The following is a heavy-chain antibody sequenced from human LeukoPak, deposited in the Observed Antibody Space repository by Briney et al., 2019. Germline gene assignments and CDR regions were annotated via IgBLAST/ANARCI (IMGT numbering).Heavy chain of an antibody. CDR2: ISSSSSYI. J-gene: IGHJ4*02. Sequence: GGSLRLSCAASGFTFSSYWMSWVRQAPGKGLEWVSSISSSSSYIYYADSVKGRFTISRDNAKNSLYLQMNSLRAEDTAVYYCARGSRVWGSLYGYWGQGTLVTVSS. CDR1: GFTFSSYW. D-gene: IGHD3-16*01. V-gene: IGHV3-21*01. CDR3: ARGSRVWGSLYGY.